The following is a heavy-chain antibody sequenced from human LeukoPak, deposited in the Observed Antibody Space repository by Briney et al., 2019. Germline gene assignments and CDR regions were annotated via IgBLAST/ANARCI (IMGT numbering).Heavy chain of an antibody. V-gene: IGHV3-30*02. CDR2: IRYDGSKK. CDR1: GFTFSSYG. J-gene: IGHJ5*02. CDR3: AKDRGYCSSTSCYYNWFDP. Sequence: PGGSLRLSCGASGFTFSSYGMHWVRQAPGKGLEWVAFIRYDGSKKYCADSVKGRFTISRDNSKNTLYLQMNSLRAEDTAVYYCAKDRGYCSSTSCYYNWFDPWGQGTLVTVSS. D-gene: IGHD2-2*01.